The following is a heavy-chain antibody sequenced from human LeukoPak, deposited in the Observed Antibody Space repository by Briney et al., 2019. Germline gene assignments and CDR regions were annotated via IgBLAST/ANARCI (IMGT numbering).Heavy chain of an antibody. Sequence: GGSLRLSCAASGFTFSSYAMSWVRQAPGKGLEWVANIKQDGSEKYYVDSVKGRFTISRDNAKNSLYLQMNSLRAEDTAVYYCARDRYDFWSGYFSFDYWGQGTLVTVSS. V-gene: IGHV3-7*01. CDR1: GFTFSSYA. CDR2: IKQDGSEK. CDR3: ARDRYDFWSGYFSFDY. D-gene: IGHD3-3*01. J-gene: IGHJ4*02.